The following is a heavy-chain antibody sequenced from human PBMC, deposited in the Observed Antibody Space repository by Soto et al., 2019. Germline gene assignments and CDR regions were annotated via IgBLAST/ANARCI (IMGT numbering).Heavy chain of an antibody. V-gene: IGHV3-48*02. D-gene: IGHD2-15*01. J-gene: IGHJ6*02. CDR2: ISKSSRAI. CDR3: ARDGNRGYDMDV. Sequence: EVQLVESGGGLVQPGGSLRLSCAASGLTFSDYHMDWVRQAPGKGLEWVSYISKSSRAIYYADSVKGRFTISRDNGKNLLFLQMNSLRDEATAVYYCARDGNRGYDMDVWGQGTTVTVSS. CDR1: GLTFSDYH.